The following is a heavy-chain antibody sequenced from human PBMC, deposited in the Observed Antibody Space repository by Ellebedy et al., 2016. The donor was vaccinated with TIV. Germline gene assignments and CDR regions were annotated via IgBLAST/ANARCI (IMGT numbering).Heavy chain of an antibody. V-gene: IGHV3-33*01. CDR3: ARLAVAGLQDDY. CDR2: IWYDGSNK. CDR1: GFTFSSYG. Sequence: GESLKISXAASGFTFSSYGMHWVRQAPGKGLEWVAVIWYDGSNKYYADSVKGRFTISRDNSKNTLYLQMNSLRAEDTAVYYCARLAVAGLQDDYWGQGTLVTVSS. J-gene: IGHJ4*02. D-gene: IGHD6-19*01.